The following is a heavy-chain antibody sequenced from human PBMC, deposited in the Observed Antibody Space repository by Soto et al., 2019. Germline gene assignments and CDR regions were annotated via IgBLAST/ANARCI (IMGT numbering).Heavy chain of an antibody. CDR2: IKSSS. J-gene: IGHJ6*02. CDR1: GFTFSSYD. D-gene: IGHD3-16*01. Sequence: PGGSLRLSCAASGFTFSSYDMNWVRQAPGKGLEWVSSIKSSSNYADSVKGRFTISRDNAKNSLYLQMHSLRAEDTAVYYCARAWPFRGMDVWGQGTTVTVS. CDR3: ARAWPFRGMDV. V-gene: IGHV3-21*06.